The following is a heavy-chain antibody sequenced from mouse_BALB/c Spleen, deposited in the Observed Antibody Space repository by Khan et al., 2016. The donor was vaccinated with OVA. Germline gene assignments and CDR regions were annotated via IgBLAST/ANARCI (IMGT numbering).Heavy chain of an antibody. CDR3: DRTARIKY. V-gene: IGHV3-1*02. CDR2: ISYSGTT. J-gene: IGHJ2*01. Sequence: EVQLQESGPGLVTPSQSLSLTCTVSGFSITSGYIWYFLRHSPENLLELMSYISYSGTTNYTPLIQSRITITRDTSKNPLFLQLNTVTTEDTATDYCDRTARIKYWGQGTTRTGSS. D-gene: IGHD3-3*01. CDR1: GFSITSGYI.